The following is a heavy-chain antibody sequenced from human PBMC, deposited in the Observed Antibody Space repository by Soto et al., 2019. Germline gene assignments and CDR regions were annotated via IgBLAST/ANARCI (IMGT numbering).Heavy chain of an antibody. D-gene: IGHD3-10*01. CDR3: ATSYGSGYRAFDY. J-gene: IGHJ4*02. CDR2: INPGISKS. Sequence: ASVKVSCKASGYTFTSYAIHWVRQAPGQGLEWMGRINPGISKSNSAQRFQGRVTITRDKSTSTAYMELRSLRSEDTAFYYCATSYGSGYRAFDYWGQGALVTVSS. CDR1: GYTFTSYA. V-gene: IGHV1-3*01.